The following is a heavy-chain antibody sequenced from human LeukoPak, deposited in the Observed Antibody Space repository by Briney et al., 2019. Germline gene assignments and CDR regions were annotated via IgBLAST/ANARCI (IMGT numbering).Heavy chain of an antibody. CDR1: GGSISSYY. V-gene: IGHV4-59*01. Sequence: SETLSLTCTVSGGSISSYYWSWIRQPPGKGLEWIGYIYYSGSTKYNPSLKSRVTISVDTSKNQFSLRLRSVTAADTAVYYCAREGYSGHDFIYWGQGTLVTVCS. D-gene: IGHD5-12*01. CDR2: IYYSGST. J-gene: IGHJ4*02. CDR3: AREGYSGHDFIY.